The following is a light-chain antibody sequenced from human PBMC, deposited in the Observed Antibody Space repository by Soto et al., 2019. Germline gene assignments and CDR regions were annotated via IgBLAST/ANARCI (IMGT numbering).Light chain of an antibody. J-gene: IGLJ1*01. CDR1: SSDVGSYNL. Sequence: SDLTQPASESGSPVQSITISCTGTSSDVGSYNLVSWYQQHPGKAPKLMIYEVSKRPSGVSNRFSGSKSGNTASLTISGFQAEDETDYYCCSYAGSSTSYVFGTGTKVTVL. CDR3: CSYAGSSTSYV. V-gene: IGLV2-23*02. CDR2: EVS.